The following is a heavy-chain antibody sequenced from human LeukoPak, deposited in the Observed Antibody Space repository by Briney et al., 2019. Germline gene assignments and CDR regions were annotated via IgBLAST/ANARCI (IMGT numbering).Heavy chain of an antibody. J-gene: IGHJ4*02. D-gene: IGHD3-9*01. CDR3: ASVIRYFDWLPLDY. Sequence: GRSLRLSCAASGFTFSSYAMHWVRQAPGKGLEGVAVISYDGSNKYYADSVKSRFTISRDNSKNTLYLQMNSLRAEDTALYHCASVIRYFDWLPLDYWGQGTLVTVSS. CDR2: ISYDGSNK. CDR1: GFTFSSYA. V-gene: IGHV3-30-3*01.